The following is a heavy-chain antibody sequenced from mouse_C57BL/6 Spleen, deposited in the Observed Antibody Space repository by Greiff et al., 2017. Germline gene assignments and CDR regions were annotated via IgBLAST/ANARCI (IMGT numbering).Heavy chain of an antibody. Sequence: QVQLQQSGAELVRPGASVTLSCKASGYTFTDYEMHWVKQTPVHGLEWIGAIDPETGGTAYNQKFKGKAILTADKSSSTAYMELRILTSEDSAVYYCTRDDGRGAWFAYWGQGTLVTVSA. CDR1: GYTFTDYE. CDR3: TRDDGRGAWFAY. CDR2: IDPETGGT. V-gene: IGHV1-15*01. J-gene: IGHJ3*01.